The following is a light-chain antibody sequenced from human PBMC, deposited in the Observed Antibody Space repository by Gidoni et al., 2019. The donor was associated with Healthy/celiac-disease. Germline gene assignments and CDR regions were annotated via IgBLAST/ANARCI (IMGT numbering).Light chain of an antibody. CDR3: SSYTSSSTLVV. CDR2: EVS. Sequence: QSALTQPASVSGSPGQSITISCTGTSSDVGGYNYVSWYPQPPGKAPKLMIYEVSNRPSGVSNRFSGSKSGNTASLTISGLQAEDEADYYCSSYTSSSTLVVFGGGTKLTVL. CDR1: SSDVGGYNY. V-gene: IGLV2-14*01. J-gene: IGLJ2*01.